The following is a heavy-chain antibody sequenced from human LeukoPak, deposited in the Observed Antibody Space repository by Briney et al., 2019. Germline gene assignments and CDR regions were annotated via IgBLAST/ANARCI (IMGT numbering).Heavy chain of an antibody. Sequence: PGGSPRLSCAASGFTFSSYAMHWVRQAPGKGLEWVAVISYDGSNKYYADSVKGRFTISRDNSKNTLYLQMNSLRAEDTAVYYCATLRFLEWLSLGDYYYYMDVWGKGTTVTVSS. J-gene: IGHJ6*03. D-gene: IGHD3-3*01. V-gene: IGHV3-30*04. CDR3: ATLRFLEWLSLGDYYYYMDV. CDR2: ISYDGSNK. CDR1: GFTFSSYA.